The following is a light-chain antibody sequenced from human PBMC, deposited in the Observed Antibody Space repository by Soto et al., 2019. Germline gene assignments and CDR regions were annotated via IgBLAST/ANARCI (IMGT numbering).Light chain of an antibody. CDR3: IQHNSYPLT. V-gene: IGKV1-17*01. Sequence: DIQMTQSPSSLSASVGDRVTITCRASQGIRTDLGWYQQKPGKAPKRLIYAAYSLQSGVPSRFSGSGSGTEFTLTISSLQPEEFATYYCIQHNSYPLTFGGGTKVEIK. CDR2: AAY. CDR1: QGIRTD. J-gene: IGKJ4*01.